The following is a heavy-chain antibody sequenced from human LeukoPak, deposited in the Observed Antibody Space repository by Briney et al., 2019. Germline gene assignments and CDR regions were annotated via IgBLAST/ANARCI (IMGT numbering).Heavy chain of an antibody. Sequence: GASVKVSCKASGYTFTGYYMHWVRQAPGQGLEWMGWINPNSGGTNYAQKLQGRVTMTRDTSISTAYMELSRLRSDDTAVYYCAREGTDYGDYDTLDYWGQGTLVTVSS. J-gene: IGHJ4*02. CDR3: AREGTDYGDYDTLDY. CDR2: INPNSGGT. V-gene: IGHV1-2*02. D-gene: IGHD4-17*01. CDR1: GYTFTGYY.